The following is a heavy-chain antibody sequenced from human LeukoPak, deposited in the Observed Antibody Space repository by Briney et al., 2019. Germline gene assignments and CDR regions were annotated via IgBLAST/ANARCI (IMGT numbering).Heavy chain of an antibody. D-gene: IGHD6-13*01. CDR3: ARGGVAAAGIDY. V-gene: IGHV3-21*01. Sequence: GGSLRLSCAASGFTFSSYSMNWVRQAPGKGLEWVSSTSSSSSYIYYADSVRGRFTISRNNAKNSLYLQMNSLRAEDTAVYYCARGGVAAAGIDYWGQGTLVTVSS. CDR2: TSSSSSYI. CDR1: GFTFSSYS. J-gene: IGHJ4*02.